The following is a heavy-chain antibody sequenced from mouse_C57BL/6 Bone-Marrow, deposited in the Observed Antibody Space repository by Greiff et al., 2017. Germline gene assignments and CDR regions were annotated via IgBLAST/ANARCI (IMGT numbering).Heavy chain of an antibody. J-gene: IGHJ2*01. Sequence: VQLQQPGAELVKPGASVKLSCKASGYTFTSYWMHWVKQRPGQGLEWIGMIHPYSGSTNYNEKFKSKATLTVDKSSSTAYMQLSSLTSEDSAVYYCTRSNYSNYFDYWGQGTTLTVSS. D-gene: IGHD2-5*01. V-gene: IGHV1-64*01. CDR2: IHPYSGST. CDR3: TRSNYSNYFDY. CDR1: GYTFTSYW.